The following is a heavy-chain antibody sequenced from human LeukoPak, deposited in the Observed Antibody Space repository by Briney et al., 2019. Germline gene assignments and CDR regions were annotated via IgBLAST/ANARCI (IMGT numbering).Heavy chain of an antibody. J-gene: IGHJ5*02. CDR2: IYYSGST. CDR1: GGSISSYY. D-gene: IGHD6-13*01. V-gene: IGHV4-59*01. Sequence: PSETLSLTCTVSGGSISSYYWSWIRQPPGKGLEWIGYIYYSGSTNYNPSLKSRATISVDTSKNQFSLKLSSVTAADTAVYYCARDRAAAGRRGFDPWGQGTLVTVSS. CDR3: ARDRAAAGRRGFDP.